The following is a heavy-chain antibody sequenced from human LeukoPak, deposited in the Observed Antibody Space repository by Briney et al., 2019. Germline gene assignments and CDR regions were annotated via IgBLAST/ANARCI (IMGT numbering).Heavy chain of an antibody. D-gene: IGHD1-26*01. J-gene: IGHJ6*02. Sequence: PGGTLRLSCTASGFTFSGRYMDWVRQAPGKGLEWVGRSRDRANGYTPEYAASVRGRFTISRDDSETSMYLQMNSLKTEDSAVYYSTRGGTSSVAYYYHMDVWGQGTTVTVSS. CDR2: SRDRANGYTP. CDR1: GFTFSGRY. V-gene: IGHV3-72*01. CDR3: TRGGTSSVAYYYHMDV.